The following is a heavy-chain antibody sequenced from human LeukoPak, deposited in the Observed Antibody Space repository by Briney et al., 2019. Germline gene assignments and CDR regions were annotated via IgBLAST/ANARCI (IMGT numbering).Heavy chain of an antibody. J-gene: IGHJ6*02. D-gene: IGHD2-21*02. CDR2: IYYSGST. CDR1: GGSISSGDYY. V-gene: IGHV4-30-4*02. CDR3: AREPSGDRIYGMDV. Sequence: PSETLSLTCTVSGGSISSGDYYWSWIRQPPGKGLEWIGYIYYSGSTYYNPSLKSRVTISVDTSKNQFSLKLSSVTAADTAVYYCAREPSGDRIYGMDVWGQGTTVTVSS.